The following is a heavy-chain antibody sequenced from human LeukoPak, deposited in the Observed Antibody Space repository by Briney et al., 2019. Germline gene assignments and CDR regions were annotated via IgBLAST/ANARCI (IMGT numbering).Heavy chain of an antibody. CDR1: GDSVTNTRYY. CDR2: IYYTGDT. D-gene: IGHD2-15*01. Sequence: SETLPLTCTVSGDSVTNTRYYWGWIRQPPGKGLEWIGTIYYTGDTYYNPSLKSRVTISVDTSNDQFSLELTSVTAADTAVYYCARESSVTATYWGQGTLVIVSS. CDR3: ARESSVTATY. J-gene: IGHJ4*02. V-gene: IGHV4-39*07.